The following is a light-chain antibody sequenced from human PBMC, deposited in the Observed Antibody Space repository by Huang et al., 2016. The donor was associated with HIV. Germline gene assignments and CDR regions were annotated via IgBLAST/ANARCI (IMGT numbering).Light chain of an antibody. CDR3: QQSFSVPRT. J-gene: IGKJ1*01. V-gene: IGKV1-39*01. CDR2: TAS. CDR1: QNITKS. Sequence: DIQMTQSPPSLSASVGDRVTFTCRANQNITKSLNWYQQKPGKAPKLLIYTASTLESGVPFRFSGSGSGSRFTINITKLRPEDFATYYCQQSFSVPRTFG.